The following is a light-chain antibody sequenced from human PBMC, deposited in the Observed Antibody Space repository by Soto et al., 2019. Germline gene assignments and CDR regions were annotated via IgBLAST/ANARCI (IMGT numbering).Light chain of an antibody. CDR1: SSNIGAGYD. CDR3: QSYDSSLSGYV. CDR2: ANN. J-gene: IGLJ1*01. V-gene: IGLV1-40*01. Sequence: QSILTQPPSVSGAPGQTVTISCTGSSSNIGAGYDVHWYQQLPGTTPKLLIYANNNRPSGVPDRFSGSKSATSASLAITGLQAEDEADYYCQSYDSSLSGYVFGSGTKVTVL.